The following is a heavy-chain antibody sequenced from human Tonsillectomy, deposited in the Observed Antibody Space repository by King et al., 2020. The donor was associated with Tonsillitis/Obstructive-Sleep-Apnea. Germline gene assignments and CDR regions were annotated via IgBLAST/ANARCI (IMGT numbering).Heavy chain of an antibody. CDR2: ISYSGST. J-gene: IGHJ4*02. CDR3: ARHLGSSGWTPIYFDY. V-gene: IGHV4-39*01. D-gene: IGHD6-19*01. Sequence: QLQESGPGLVKPSETLSLTCTVSGGSIGSGNFHWGWIRQSPGKGLEWIGTISYSGSTYYKPSLESRVTISVDTSKNQFSLKLTSVTAADTTIYYCARHLGSSGWTPIYFDYWGQGTLVAVSS. CDR1: GGSIGSGNFH.